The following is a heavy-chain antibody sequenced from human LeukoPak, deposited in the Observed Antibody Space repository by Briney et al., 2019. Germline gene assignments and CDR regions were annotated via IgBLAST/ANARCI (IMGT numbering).Heavy chain of an antibody. Sequence: SETLSLTCAVYGGSFSEYFWSWIRQPPGKGLEWIGEINHSGSTNYNPSLKSRVTISVDASKKQFSLNLNSVTAADTALYYCARGGDFWSGYCFDYWGQGTLVTVSS. J-gene: IGHJ4*02. CDR3: ARGGDFWSGYCFDY. V-gene: IGHV4-34*01. CDR2: INHSGST. D-gene: IGHD3-3*01. CDR1: GGSFSEYF.